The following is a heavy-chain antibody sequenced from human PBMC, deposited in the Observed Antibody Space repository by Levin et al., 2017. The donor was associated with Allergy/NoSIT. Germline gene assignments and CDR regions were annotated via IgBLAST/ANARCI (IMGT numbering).Heavy chain of an antibody. V-gene: IGHV3-30*18. Sequence: PGGSLRLSCAASGFTFSSYGMHWVRQAPGKGLEWVAVISYDGSNKYYADSVKGRFTISRDNSKNTLYLQMNSLRAEDTAVYYCAKEVSWGPVPAFDIWGQGTMVTVSS. CDR2: ISYDGSNK. J-gene: IGHJ3*02. CDR1: GFTFSSYG. D-gene: IGHD3-16*01. CDR3: AKEVSWGPVPAFDI.